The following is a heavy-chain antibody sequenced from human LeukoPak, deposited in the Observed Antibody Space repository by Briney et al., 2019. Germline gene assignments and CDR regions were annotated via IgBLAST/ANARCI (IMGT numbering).Heavy chain of an antibody. CDR1: GFTFSSYS. V-gene: IGHV3-48*01. CDR3: ARDIAARPETFFDY. CDR2: ISSSSSTI. Sequence: GGSLRLSCAASGFTFSSYSMNWVRQAPGKGLEWVSYISSSSSTIYYADSVKGRFTISRDNAKNSLYLQMNSLRAEDTAVYYCARDIAARPETFFDYWGQGTLVTVSS. D-gene: IGHD6-6*01. J-gene: IGHJ4*02.